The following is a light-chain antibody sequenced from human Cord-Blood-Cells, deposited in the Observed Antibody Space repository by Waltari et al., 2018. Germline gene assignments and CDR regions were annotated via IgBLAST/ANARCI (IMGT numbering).Light chain of an antibody. J-gene: IGKJ4*01. Sequence: DIVMTQSPDSLAVSLGDRATTHCKSSQSVLYSSNNKNYLAWYQQKPGQPPKLLIYWASTRESGVPDRFSGSGSGTDFTLTISSLQAEDVAAYYCQQYYSTPLTFGGGTKVEIK. V-gene: IGKV4-1*01. CDR1: QSVLYSSNNKNY. CDR3: QQYYSTPLT. CDR2: WAS.